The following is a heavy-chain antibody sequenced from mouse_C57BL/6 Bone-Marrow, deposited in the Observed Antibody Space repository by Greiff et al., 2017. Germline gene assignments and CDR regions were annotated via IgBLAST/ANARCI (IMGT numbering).Heavy chain of an antibody. V-gene: IGHV5-4*03. Sequence: DVKLVESGGGLVKPGGSLKLSCAASGFTFSSYAMSWVRQTPEKRLEWVATISDGGSYTYYPDNVKGRFTISRDNAKNNLYLQMSHLKSEDTAMYYCARGEGFGYAMDYWGQGTSVTVSS. CDR2: ISDGGSYT. CDR3: ARGEGFGYAMDY. CDR1: GFTFSSYA. J-gene: IGHJ4*01.